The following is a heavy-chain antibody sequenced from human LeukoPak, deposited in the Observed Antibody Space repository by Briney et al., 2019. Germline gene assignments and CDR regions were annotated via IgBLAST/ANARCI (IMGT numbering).Heavy chain of an antibody. D-gene: IGHD3-22*01. Sequence: ASVKVSCKASGGTFSSYAISWVRQAPGQGLKWMGGISPIFGTAIYAQKFQGRVTITADKSTRTAYMEMSSLRSEDTAVYYSASSYYYDSSGYSYNAFDIWGQGTMVTVSS. CDR3: ASSYYYDSSGYSYNAFDI. J-gene: IGHJ3*02. V-gene: IGHV1-69*06. CDR1: GGTFSSYA. CDR2: ISPIFGTA.